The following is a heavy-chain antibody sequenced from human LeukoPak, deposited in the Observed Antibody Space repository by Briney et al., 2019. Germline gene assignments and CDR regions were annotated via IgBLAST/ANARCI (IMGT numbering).Heavy chain of an antibody. CDR1: GFTFMHYA. CDR2: ISGSGAET. V-gene: IGHV3-23*01. D-gene: IGHD3-10*01. CDR3: AKDRSGPGTYYGVFDI. J-gene: IGHJ3*02. Sequence: PGGSLRLSCAASGFTFMHYAVNWIRQAPGKGLEWVSSISGSGAETYYADSVKGRFTISRDNSKNTLSLQMNSLRAEDTALYYCAKDRSGPGTYYGVFDIWGQGTMVTVSS.